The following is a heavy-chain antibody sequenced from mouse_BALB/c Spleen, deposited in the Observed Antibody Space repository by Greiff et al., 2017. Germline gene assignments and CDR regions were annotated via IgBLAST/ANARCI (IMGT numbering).Heavy chain of an antibody. Sequence: QVQLKQSGPGLVAPSQSLSITCTVSGFSLTSYGVHWVRQPPGKGLEWLGVIWAGGSTNYNSALMSRLSISKDNSKSQVFLKMNSLQTDDTAMYYCARGGLYGNYEYYAMDYWGQGTSVTVSS. CDR3: ARGGLYGNYEYYAMDY. D-gene: IGHD2-1*01. V-gene: IGHV2-9*02. CDR1: GFSLTSYG. J-gene: IGHJ4*01. CDR2: IWAGGST.